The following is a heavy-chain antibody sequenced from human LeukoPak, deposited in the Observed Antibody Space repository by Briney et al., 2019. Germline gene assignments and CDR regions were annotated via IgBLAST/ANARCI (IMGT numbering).Heavy chain of an antibody. Sequence: ASVKVSCKASGYTFTSYGISWVRQAPGQGLEWMGWISAYNGNTNYAQKLQGRVTMTRDTSTSTVYMELSSLRSEDTAVYYCARAPRDDYYDSSGYYSSWGQGTLVTVSS. J-gene: IGHJ4*02. V-gene: IGHV1-18*01. CDR3: ARAPRDDYYDSSGYYSS. CDR2: ISAYNGNT. D-gene: IGHD3-22*01. CDR1: GYTFTSYG.